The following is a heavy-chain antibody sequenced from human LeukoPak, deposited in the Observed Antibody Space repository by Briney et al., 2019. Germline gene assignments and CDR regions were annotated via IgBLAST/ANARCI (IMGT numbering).Heavy chain of an antibody. CDR3: AKAPVTTCSGAYCYPFDY. V-gene: IGHV3-23*01. D-gene: IGHD2-15*01. J-gene: IGHJ4*02. Sequence: GGTLRLSCAASGFTFSSYGMSWVRQAPGKGLEWVSAISGSGGSTYYADSVKGRFTISRDNSKNTLYLQMNSLRAEDAAVYYCAKAPVTTCSGAYCYPFDYWGQGTLVTVSS. CDR2: ISGSGGST. CDR1: GFTFSSYG.